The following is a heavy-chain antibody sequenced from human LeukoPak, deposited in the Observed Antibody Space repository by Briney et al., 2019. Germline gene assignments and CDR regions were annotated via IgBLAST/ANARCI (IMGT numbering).Heavy chain of an antibody. V-gene: IGHV3-23*01. J-gene: IGHJ6*04. CDR2: ISPSGDAS. D-gene: IGHD3-10*01. CDR3: VRKVYYYMDV. Sequence: PGQSLRLSCAASGVTLGRYAVNWARQAPGRGLEWVSYISPSGDASVYAESVKGRFTISRDNSKNMLYLHLDSLRAEDTAKYYCVRKVYYYMDVWGNGTTVTVSS. CDR1: GVTLGRYA.